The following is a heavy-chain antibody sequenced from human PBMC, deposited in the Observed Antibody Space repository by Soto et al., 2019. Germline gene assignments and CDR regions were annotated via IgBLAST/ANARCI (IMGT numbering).Heavy chain of an antibody. CDR2: INPNSGGT. D-gene: IGHD4-17*01. CDR1: GYTFTGYY. J-gene: IGHJ4*02. V-gene: IGHV1-2*04. CDR3: ARDAIHPYTVTHIYYFDY. Sequence: GPPVKVSCKASGYTFTGYYMHWVRQAPGQGLEWMGWINPNSGGTNYAQKFQGWVTMTRDTSISTAYMELSRLRSDDTAVYYCARDAIHPYTVTHIYYFDYWGQGTLVTVSS.